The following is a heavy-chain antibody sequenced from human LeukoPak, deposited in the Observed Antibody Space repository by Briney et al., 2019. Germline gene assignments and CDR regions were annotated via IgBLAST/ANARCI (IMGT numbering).Heavy chain of an antibody. J-gene: IGHJ3*02. CDR2: IYYSGST. D-gene: IGHD3-22*01. CDR1: GGSISSSSYY. V-gene: IGHV4-39*01. CDR3: ARPRITMIDDAFDI. Sequence: SETLSLTCTVSGGSISSSSYYWGWIRQPPGKGLEWIGSIYYSGSTYYNPSLKSRATISVDTSKNQFSLKLSSVTAADTAVYYCARPRITMIDDAFDIWGQGTMVTVSS.